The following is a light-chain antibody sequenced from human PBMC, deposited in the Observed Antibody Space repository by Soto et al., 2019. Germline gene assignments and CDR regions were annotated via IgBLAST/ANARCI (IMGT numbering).Light chain of an antibody. CDR1: SSDVGGYNY. V-gene: IGLV2-11*01. CDR2: DVS. J-gene: IGLJ1*01. CDR3: CSYAGRYTYV. Sequence: RSVSGSPGQSVTISCTGTSSDVGGYNYVSWYQQNPGKAPKLMIYDVSKRPSGVPDRFSGSRSGNTASLTISGLQAEDEADYYCCSYAGRYTYVFGTGTKVTVL.